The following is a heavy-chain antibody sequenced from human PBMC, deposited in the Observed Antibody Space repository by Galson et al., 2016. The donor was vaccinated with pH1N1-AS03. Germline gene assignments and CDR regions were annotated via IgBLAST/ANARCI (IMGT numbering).Heavy chain of an antibody. D-gene: IGHD5-24*01. CDR1: GYIFTSYW. CDR3: ARQGRDGYNDYFDY. J-gene: IGHJ4*02. CDR2: IYPGDSDT. V-gene: IGHV5-51*01. Sequence: QSGAEVTKPGESLKISCKTSGYIFTSYWVAWVRHMPGKGLEWMGIIYPGDSDTRYSPSFQGQATISADRSINTAYLQWSSLMASDTAIYYCARQGRDGYNDYFDYWGQGILVTVSS.